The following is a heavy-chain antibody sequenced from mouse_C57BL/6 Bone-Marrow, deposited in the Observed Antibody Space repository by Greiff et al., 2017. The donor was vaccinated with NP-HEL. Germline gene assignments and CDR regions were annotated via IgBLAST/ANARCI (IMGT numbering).Heavy chain of an antibody. J-gene: IGHJ4*01. CDR1: GFTFTDYY. Sequence: EVKLVESGGGLVQPGGSLSLSCAASGFTFTDYYMNWVRQPPGKALEWLGFIRNKASGYTTEYSASVKGRFTISRDNSQSILYLQMNALRAEDSATYYCARSIYYDYADDPVYAMDYWGQGTSVTVSS. CDR2: IRNKASGYTT. V-gene: IGHV7-3*01. CDR3: ARSIYYDYADDPVYAMDY. D-gene: IGHD2-4*01.